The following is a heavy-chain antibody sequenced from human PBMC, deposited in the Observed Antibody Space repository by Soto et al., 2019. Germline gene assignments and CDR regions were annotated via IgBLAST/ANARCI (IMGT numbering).Heavy chain of an antibody. J-gene: IGHJ6*02. CDR1: GGSFSGYY. CDR3: ARSGSYDFWSGYFRGYYGMDV. Sequence: SETLSLTCAVYGGSFSGYYWSWIRQPPGKGLEWIGEINHSGSTNYNPSLKSRVTISVDTSKNQFSLKLSSVTAADTAVYYCARSGSYDFWSGYFRGYYGMDVWGQGTTVTSP. CDR2: INHSGST. D-gene: IGHD3-3*01. V-gene: IGHV4-34*01.